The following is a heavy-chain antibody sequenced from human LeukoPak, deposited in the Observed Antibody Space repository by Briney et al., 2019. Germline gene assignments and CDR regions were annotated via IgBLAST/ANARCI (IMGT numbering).Heavy chain of an antibody. J-gene: IGHJ4*02. CDR1: GFTFSNAW. V-gene: IGHV3-15*01. D-gene: IGHD6-13*01. CDR3: TTVWPAAGTRQVVPY. Sequence: GGSLRLSCAASGFTFSNAWMSWVRQAPGKGLEWVGRIKSKTDGGTTDYAAPVKGRFTISRDDSKNTLYLQMNSLKTEDTAVYYCTTVWPAAGTRQVVPYWGQGTLVTVSS. CDR2: IKSKTDGGTT.